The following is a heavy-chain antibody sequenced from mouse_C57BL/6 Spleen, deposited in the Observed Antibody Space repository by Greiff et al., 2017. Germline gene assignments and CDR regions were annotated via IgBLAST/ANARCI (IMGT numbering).Heavy chain of an antibody. CDR3: ASHVYGCSHGAMDY. CDR2: ICSDGST. J-gene: IGHJ4*01. V-gene: IGHV2-6*03. D-gene: IGHD1-1*01. Sequence: QVQLKESGPGLVAPAPSLSITCTASGFSLTSYGVHWVRQPPGKGLEWLVVICSDGSTTYNSAAKASLSISKDKAKSQVFLKMNSLHTDDTAMSYCASHVYGCSHGAMDYWGQGTTVTVSS. CDR1: GFSLTSYG.